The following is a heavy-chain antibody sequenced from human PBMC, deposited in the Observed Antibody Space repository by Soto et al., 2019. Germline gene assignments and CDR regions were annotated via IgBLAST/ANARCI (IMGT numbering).Heavy chain of an antibody. CDR3: ASTLAAALGY. V-gene: IGHV3-30-3*01. CDR1: GFNFSSYA. Sequence: GGSLRLSYAASGFNFSSYAMHWVRQAPGKGLEWVAVISYDGSNKYYADSVKGRFTISRDNSKNTLYLQMNSLRAGDTAVYYCASTLAAALGYWGQGTLVTGFS. D-gene: IGHD6-13*01. CDR2: ISYDGSNK. J-gene: IGHJ4*02.